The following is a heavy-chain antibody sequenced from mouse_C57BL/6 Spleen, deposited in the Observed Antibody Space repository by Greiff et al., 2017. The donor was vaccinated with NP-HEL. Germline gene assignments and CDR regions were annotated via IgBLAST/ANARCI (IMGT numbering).Heavy chain of an antibody. J-gene: IGHJ3*01. Sequence: QVQLQQPGAELVKPGASVKLSCKASGYTFTSYWMQWVKQRPGQGLEWIGEIDPSDSYTNYNQKFKGKATLTVDTSSSTADMQLSSLTSEDSAVYYCVIYYDYDGAYWGQGTLVTVSA. V-gene: IGHV1-50*01. D-gene: IGHD2-4*01. CDR3: VIYYDYDGAY. CDR2: IDPSDSYT. CDR1: GYTFTSYW.